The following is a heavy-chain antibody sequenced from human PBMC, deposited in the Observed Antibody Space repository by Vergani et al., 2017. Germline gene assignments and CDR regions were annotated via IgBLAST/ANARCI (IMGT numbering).Heavy chain of an antibody. D-gene: IGHD3-22*01. CDR2: IYHSGST. CDR3: ARDGYYDSSGSSY. CDR1: GYSISSGYY. J-gene: IGHJ4*02. Sequence: QVQLQESGPGLVKPSETLSLTCAVSGYSISSGYYWGWIRQPPGKGLEWIGSIYHSGSTYYNPSLKSRVTISVDTSKNQFSLKLSSVTAADTAVYYCARDGYYDSSGSSYWGQGTLVTVSS. V-gene: IGHV4-38-2*02.